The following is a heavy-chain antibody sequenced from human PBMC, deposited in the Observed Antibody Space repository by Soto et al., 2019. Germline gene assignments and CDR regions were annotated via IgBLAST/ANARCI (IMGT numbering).Heavy chain of an antibody. D-gene: IGHD5-12*01. J-gene: IGHJ6*02. V-gene: IGHV1-69*06. CDR3: ARGKVATMGRGSYYYGMDV. CDR1: GGTFSSYA. Sequence: QVQLVQSGAEVKQPGSSVKVSCKASGGTFSSYAISWVRQAPGQGLEWMGGIIPIFGTANYAQKFQGRVTITADKSTSTAYMELSSLRSEDTAVYYCARGKVATMGRGSYYYGMDVWGQGTTVTVSS. CDR2: IIPIFGTA.